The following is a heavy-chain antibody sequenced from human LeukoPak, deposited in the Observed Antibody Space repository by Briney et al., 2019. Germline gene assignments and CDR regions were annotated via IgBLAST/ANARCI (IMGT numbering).Heavy chain of an antibody. Sequence: GGSLRLSCAASGFTFSDYYMSWIRQAPGKGLEWVSYISSSGSTIYYADSVKGRFTISRDNAKNSLYLQMNSLRAEDTAIYYCARVYMRQLVPPYGMDVWGQGTTVTVSS. CDR1: GFTFSDYY. CDR3: ARVYMRQLVPPYGMDV. J-gene: IGHJ6*02. CDR2: ISSSGSTI. V-gene: IGHV3-11*01. D-gene: IGHD6-13*01.